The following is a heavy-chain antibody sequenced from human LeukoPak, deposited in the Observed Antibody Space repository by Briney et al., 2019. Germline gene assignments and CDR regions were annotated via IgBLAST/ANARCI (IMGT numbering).Heavy chain of an antibody. CDR2: IYPGYSDA. Sequence: GESLKISCKVSGYILTNNWIGWVRQVPGKGLEWMGLIYPGYSDAKYSPSFQGQVTFSVDKSISTAYLQWSSLKASDTAMYYCARLLRNIAAAVYYFDYWGQGTLVTVSS. CDR1: GYILTNNW. D-gene: IGHD6-13*01. J-gene: IGHJ4*02. CDR3: ARLLRNIAAAVYYFDY. V-gene: IGHV5-51*01.